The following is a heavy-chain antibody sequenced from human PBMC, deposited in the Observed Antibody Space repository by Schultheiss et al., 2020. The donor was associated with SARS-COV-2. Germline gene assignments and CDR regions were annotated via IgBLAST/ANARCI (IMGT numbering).Heavy chain of an antibody. D-gene: IGHD2-2*01. J-gene: IGHJ6*02. CDR3: ARRYCSSTSCYDAHYYYSMDV. CDR1: GFTFSSYA. Sequence: GGSLRLSCAASGFTFSSYAMSWVRQAPGKGLEWVSAISGSGGSTYYADSVKGRFTISRDNSNNTLYLQMNSLRAEDTAVYYCARRYCSSTSCYDAHYYYSMDVWGQGTTVTVAS. CDR2: ISGSGGST. V-gene: IGHV3-23*01.